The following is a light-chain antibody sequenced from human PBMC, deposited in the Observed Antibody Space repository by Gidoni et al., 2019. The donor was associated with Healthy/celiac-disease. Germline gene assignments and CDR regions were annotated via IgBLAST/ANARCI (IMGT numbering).Light chain of an antibody. CDR1: QDISNY. J-gene: IGKJ2*01. Sequence: DIQMTQSPSSLSASVGDRVTITCQASQDISNYLNWYQQKTGKAPKLLIYDASNVETGVPSRFRGSGSGTDFTFTISSLQPEDIATYYCQQYDNLPMYTFXQXTKLEIK. CDR2: DAS. V-gene: IGKV1-33*01. CDR3: QQYDNLPMYT.